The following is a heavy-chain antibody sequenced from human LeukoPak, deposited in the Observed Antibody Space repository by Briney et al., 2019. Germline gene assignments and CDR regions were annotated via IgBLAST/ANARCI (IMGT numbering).Heavy chain of an antibody. CDR2: INHSGST. CDR3: TRGRITIFGVVSSNYGTDV. V-gene: IGHV4-34*01. Sequence: SETLSLTCAVYGGSFSGYYWSRIRQPPGKGLEWIGEINHSGSTNYNPSLKSRVTISVDTSKNQFSLKLSSVTAADTAVYYCTRGRITIFGVVSSNYGTDVWGQGTTVTVSS. D-gene: IGHD3-3*01. CDR1: GGSFSGYY. J-gene: IGHJ6*02.